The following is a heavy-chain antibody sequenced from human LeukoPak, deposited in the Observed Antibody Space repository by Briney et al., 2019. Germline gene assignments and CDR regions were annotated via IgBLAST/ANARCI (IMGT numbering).Heavy chain of an antibody. CDR3: ARHAGTTVTPIDY. Sequence: GGSLGLSCAASGFTFSSYSMNWVRQAPGKGLEWVSSISSSSSYIYYADSVKGRFTISRDNARNSLYLRMNSLRAEDTAIYYCARHAGTTVTPIDYWGQGTLVTVSS. V-gene: IGHV3-21*01. CDR1: GFTFSSYS. CDR2: ISSSSSYI. J-gene: IGHJ4*02. D-gene: IGHD4-17*01.